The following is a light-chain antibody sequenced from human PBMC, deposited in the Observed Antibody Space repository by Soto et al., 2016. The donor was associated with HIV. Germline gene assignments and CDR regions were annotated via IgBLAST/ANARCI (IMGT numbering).Light chain of an antibody. Sequence: DIQMTQSPSSVSASVGDRVTITCRASQAINSRLAWYQQNPGKAPEVLITATYTLQDGVPSRFSGSASGGTGTDFTLTIDSLQPEDFATYYCQQTDSFPFTFGPGTNVNV. CDR3: QQTDSFPFT. J-gene: IGKJ3*01. CDR2: ATY. V-gene: IGKV1-12*01. CDR1: QAINSR.